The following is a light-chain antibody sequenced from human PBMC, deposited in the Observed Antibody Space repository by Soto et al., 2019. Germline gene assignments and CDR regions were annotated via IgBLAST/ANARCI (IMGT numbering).Light chain of an antibody. Sequence: DIQMTQYPSILSASVGDRVTITCRASQSINSQLAWFQQKPGKAPNLLIYKASSLESGVPSRFSGSGSGTEFTLTISSLQPDDFAAYYCQQYNTYPCTFGQGTKLEMK. CDR1: QSINSQ. V-gene: IGKV1-5*03. CDR3: QQYNTYPCT. CDR2: KAS. J-gene: IGKJ2*02.